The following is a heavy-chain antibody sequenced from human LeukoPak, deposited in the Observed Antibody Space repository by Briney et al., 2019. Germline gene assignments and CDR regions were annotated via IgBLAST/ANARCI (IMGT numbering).Heavy chain of an antibody. V-gene: IGHV1-69*05. J-gene: IGHJ3*02. CDR3: ARHGGMAIFGVAQPGGAFDI. Sequence: ASVKVSCKASGGIFSNYAISWVRQAPGQGLEWMGGIIPFFGTTNYAQKFQGRVTVTTDESTSTAFMQLSSLRSEDTAVYYCARHGGMAIFGVAQPGGAFDIWGQGTMVTVSS. D-gene: IGHD3-3*01. CDR2: IIPFFGTT. CDR1: GGIFSNYA.